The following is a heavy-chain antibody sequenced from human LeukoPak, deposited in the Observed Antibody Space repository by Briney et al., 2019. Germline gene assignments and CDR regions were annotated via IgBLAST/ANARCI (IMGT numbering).Heavy chain of an antibody. CDR3: ARGRKDIVVVPAAIFNY. CDR1: GGSFSGYY. D-gene: IGHD2-2*01. CDR2: INHSGST. V-gene: IGHV4-34*01. Sequence: PSETLSLTCAVYGGSFSGYYWSWIRQPPGKGLEWIGEINHSGSTNYNPSLKSRVTISVDTSKNQFSLKLSSVTAADTAVYYCARGRKDIVVVPAAIFNYWGQGTLVTVYS. J-gene: IGHJ4*02.